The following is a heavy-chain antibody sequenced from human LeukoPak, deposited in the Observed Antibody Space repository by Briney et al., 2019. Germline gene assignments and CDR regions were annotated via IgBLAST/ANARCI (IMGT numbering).Heavy chain of an antibody. CDR2: INPSGGST. CDR1: GYTFTSYY. Sequence: GASVKVSCKASGYTFTSYYMHWVRQAPGQGLEWMGIINPSGGSTSYAQKFQGRVTITRNTSISTAYMELSSLRSEDTAVYYCASESGYYDAFDIWGQGTMVTVSS. D-gene: IGHD3-3*01. V-gene: IGHV1-46*01. J-gene: IGHJ3*02. CDR3: ASESGYYDAFDI.